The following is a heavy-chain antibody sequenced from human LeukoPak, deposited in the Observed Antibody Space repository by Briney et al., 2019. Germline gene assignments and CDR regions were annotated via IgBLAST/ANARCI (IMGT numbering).Heavy chain of an antibody. Sequence: GGSLRLSCAASGLTFSSYGMHWVRQAPGKGLEWVAVISYDGSNKYYADSVKGRFTISRDNSKNTLYLQMNSLRAEDTAVYYCAKEAEVVPAALYYYYYGMDVWGQGTTVTVSS. V-gene: IGHV3-30*18. CDR2: ISYDGSNK. D-gene: IGHD2-2*01. CDR3: AKEAEVVPAALYYYYYGMDV. J-gene: IGHJ6*02. CDR1: GLTFSSYG.